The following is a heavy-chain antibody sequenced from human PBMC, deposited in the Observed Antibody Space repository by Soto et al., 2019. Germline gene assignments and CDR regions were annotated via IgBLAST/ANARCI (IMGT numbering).Heavy chain of an antibody. CDR3: ARQAVLRNYYYYYGMDV. Sequence: QVQLQESGPGLVKPSETLSLTCTVSGGSISSNYWNWIRQPPGKGLEWIGYISDSGSTNYNPSLKSRATIPRDTSKNQFSLKLSSVTAADTAVYYCARQAVLRNYYYYYGMDVWGQGTTVTVSS. V-gene: IGHV4-59*08. J-gene: IGHJ6*02. CDR1: GGSISSNY. D-gene: IGHD3-3*01. CDR2: ISDSGST.